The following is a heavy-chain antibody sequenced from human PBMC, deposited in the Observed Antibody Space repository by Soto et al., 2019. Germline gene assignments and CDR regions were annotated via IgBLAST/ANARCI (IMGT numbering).Heavy chain of an antibody. CDR2: INAGNGNS. V-gene: IGHV1-3*01. CDR3: ARLGDPGPFDY. CDR1: GYTFTSYA. J-gene: IGHJ4*02. Sequence: ASVKVSCKASGYTFTSYAMHWVRQAPGQRLEWMGWINAGNGNSKYSQKFQGRVTITRDTSASTAYMELRSLRSDDTAVYYCARLGDPGPFDYWGQGTLVTVSS. D-gene: IGHD2-21*02.